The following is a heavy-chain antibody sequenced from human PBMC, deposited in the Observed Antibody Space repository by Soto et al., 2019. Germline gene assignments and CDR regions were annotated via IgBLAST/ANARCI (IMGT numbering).Heavy chain of an antibody. Sequence: SGGSLRLSCAASGFTFSSYSMNWVRQAPGKGLEWVSSISSSISYIYYADSVKGRFTISRDNAKNSLYLQMNSLRAEATAVYYCARPTNLGLSYYGKEVWGKVPRVIV. J-gene: IGHJ6*04. CDR1: GFTFSSYS. V-gene: IGHV3-21*01. CDR3: ARPTNLGLSYYGKEV. CDR2: ISSSISYI.